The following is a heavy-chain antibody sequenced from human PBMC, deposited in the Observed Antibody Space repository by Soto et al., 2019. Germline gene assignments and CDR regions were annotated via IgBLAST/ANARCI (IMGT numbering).Heavy chain of an antibody. V-gene: IGHV1-69*13. D-gene: IGHD2-2*01. CDR3: ASDGGLQASYQLLTYSYYGMYV. J-gene: IGHJ6*02. CDR1: GGTFSSYA. CDR2: IIPIFGTA. Sequence: SVKVSCKASGGTFSSYAISWVRQAPGQGLEWMGGIIPIFGTANYAQKFQGRVTITADESTSTAYMELSSLRSEDTAVYYCASDGGLQASYQLLTYSYYGMYVWGQGTTVTVSS.